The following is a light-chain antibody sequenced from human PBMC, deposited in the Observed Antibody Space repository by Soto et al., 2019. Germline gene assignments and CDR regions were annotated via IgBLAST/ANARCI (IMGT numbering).Light chain of an antibody. CDR3: VLYMGSGINWV. Sequence: QAVVTQEPSFSVSPGGTVTLTCGLSSGSVSTSYYPSWYQQTPGQAPRTLIYSTNTRSSGVPDRFSSSILGNKAALTITGAQADDESDYYCVLYMGSGINWVFGGGTKLTVL. V-gene: IGLV8-61*01. J-gene: IGLJ3*02. CDR1: SGSVSTSYY. CDR2: STN.